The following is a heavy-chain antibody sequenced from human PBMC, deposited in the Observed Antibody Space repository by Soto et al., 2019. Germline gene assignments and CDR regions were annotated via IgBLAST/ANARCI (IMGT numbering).Heavy chain of an antibody. Sequence: LRLSCAASGFTFSSYSMNWVRQAPGKGLEWVSSISSSSSYIYYADSVKGRFTISRDNAKNSLYLQMNSLRADDTAVYYCARDHQPRTYKYAVWSGSRIPHDACGIRGKETM. CDR3: ARDHQPRTYKYAVWSGSRIPHDACGI. D-gene: IGHD3-3*01. J-gene: IGHJ3*02. V-gene: IGHV3-21*04. CDR2: ISSSSSYI. CDR1: GFTFSSYS.